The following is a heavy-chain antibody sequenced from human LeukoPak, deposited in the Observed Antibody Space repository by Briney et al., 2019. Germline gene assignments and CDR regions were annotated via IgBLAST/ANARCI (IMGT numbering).Heavy chain of an antibody. CDR1: GFTFSSYG. J-gene: IGHJ3*02. Sequence: PGRSLRLSCAASGFTFSSYGMHWVRQAPGKGLEWVAVIWYDGSNKYYADSVKGRFTISRDNSKNTLYLQMNSLRAEDTAVYYCARDEDWSGYYGAFDIWGQGTMVTVSS. CDR3: ARDEDWSGYYGAFDI. D-gene: IGHD3-3*01. V-gene: IGHV3-33*01. CDR2: IWYDGSNK.